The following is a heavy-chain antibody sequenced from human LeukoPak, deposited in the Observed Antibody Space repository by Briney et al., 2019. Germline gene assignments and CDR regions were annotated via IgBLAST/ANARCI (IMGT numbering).Heavy chain of an antibody. J-gene: IGHJ4*02. V-gene: IGHV3-21*04. CDR1: GFTFSSYS. CDR2: ISSSSSYI. D-gene: IGHD2-2*01. CDR3: AKAKFPGVVVTFDY. Sequence: GGSLRLSCAASGFTFSSYSMNWVRQAPGKGLEWVSSISSSSSYIYYADSVKGRFTISRDNSKNTLYLQMNSLRAEDTAVYYCAKAKFPGVVVTFDYWGQGTLVTVSS.